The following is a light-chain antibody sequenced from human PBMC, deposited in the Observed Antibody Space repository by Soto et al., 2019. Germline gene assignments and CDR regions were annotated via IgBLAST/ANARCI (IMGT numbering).Light chain of an antibody. J-gene: IGKJ2*01. CDR3: QQSSSTTYT. V-gene: IGKV1-39*01. CDR1: QSITKY. CDR2: VAA. Sequence: DIHVTQAPSSLSASVGDRVTISCRTSQSITKYLNWYQQKPSKAPKLLXSVAASLQSGVPSRFSGSGSGTEFTLTISSLKHEDFATYYCQQSSSTTYTFGQGTKVDIK.